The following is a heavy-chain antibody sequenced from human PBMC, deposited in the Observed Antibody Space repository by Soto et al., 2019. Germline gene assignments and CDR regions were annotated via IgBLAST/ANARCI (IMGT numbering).Heavy chain of an antibody. D-gene: IGHD1-26*01. CDR1: GYSFNSVHF. CDR2: LSQNGGT. Sequence: SATLSLTCVVSGYSFNSVHFWGWIRQPPGKGVQWIGSLSQNGGTYRNPSLRSRVTISVDTSMNQFSLQLNSVTSAASAVYWRADATLPSARFYGMDVWGKGSTGTVSS. CDR3: ADATLPSARFYGMDV. V-gene: IGHV4-38-2*01. J-gene: IGHJ6*04.